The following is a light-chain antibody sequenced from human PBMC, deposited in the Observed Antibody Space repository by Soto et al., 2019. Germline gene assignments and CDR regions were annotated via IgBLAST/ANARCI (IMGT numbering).Light chain of an antibody. CDR2: LAS. V-gene: IGKV3-11*01. J-gene: IGKJ1*01. Sequence: EIVLTQSPATLSSFPGDRVTISCRASQAVNNRLAWYQHRPGQAPTLLIYLASNRAAGVPARFSGSGSGTDFTLTISDVEPEDFAVYYCHQRQSWPRTFGQGTTVDI. CDR1: QAVNNR. CDR3: HQRQSWPRT.